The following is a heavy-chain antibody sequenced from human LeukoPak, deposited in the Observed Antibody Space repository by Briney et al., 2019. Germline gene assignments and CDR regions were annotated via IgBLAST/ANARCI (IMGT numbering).Heavy chain of an antibody. D-gene: IGHD3-16*02. V-gene: IGHV3-21*01. CDR3: ARTMKYYDSVWANYRSSGLDV. CDR1: AFSFSGYN. J-gene: IGHJ6*02. CDR2: ISSSGTYI. Sequence: GGSLRLSCAASAFSFSGYNMNWVRQAPGKGLEWVSSISSSGTYIYYRDSVKGRFTSSRDNAENSLYLEMHSLRVEDTAIYYCARTMKYYDSVWANYRSSGLDVWGQGTTVSVSS.